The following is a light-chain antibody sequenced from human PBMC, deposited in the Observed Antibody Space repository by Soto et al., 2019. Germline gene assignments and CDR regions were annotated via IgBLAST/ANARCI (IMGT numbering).Light chain of an antibody. CDR3: ETWDSNTHGG. V-gene: IGLV4-60*02. CDR1: SGHSSYI. CDR2: LEGSGSY. Sequence: QPVLTQSSSASASLGSSVKLTCTLNSGHSSYIIAWHQQQPGKAPRYLMKLEGSGSYNKGSGVPDRFSGSSSGADRYLTISNLQFEDEADYYCETWDSNTHGGLGGGTKGTVL. J-gene: IGLJ2*01.